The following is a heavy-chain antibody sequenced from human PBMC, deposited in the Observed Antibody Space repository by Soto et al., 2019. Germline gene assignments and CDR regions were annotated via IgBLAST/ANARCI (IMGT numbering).Heavy chain of an antibody. Sequence: SETLSLTCTASGGSISSSTYYWDWIRQPPGKWLEWIGAMYYTGNKNYNPSPESRVTMSVDTSKNQFSLKLSSVTPTDTAVYYCARRSSSSLGSLFDPWGRGILVTVYS. V-gene: IGHV4-39*01. CDR3: ARRSSSSLGSLFDP. D-gene: IGHD6-6*01. CDR2: MYYTGNK. J-gene: IGHJ5*02. CDR1: GGSISSSTYY.